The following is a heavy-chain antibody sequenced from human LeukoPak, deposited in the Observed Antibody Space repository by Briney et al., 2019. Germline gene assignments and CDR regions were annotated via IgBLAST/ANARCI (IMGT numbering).Heavy chain of an antibody. V-gene: IGHV3-7*02. J-gene: IGHJ6*02. Sequence: GGSLRLSCAASGFTFSSHWMSWVRQAPGKGLEWVANINQDGSEKYYVDSVKGRFTISRDNSKNTLYLQMNSLRAEDTAVYYCAKVISGYCSGGSCFNGMDVWGQGTTVTVSS. CDR1: GFTFSSHW. CDR3: AKVISGYCSGGSCFNGMDV. CDR2: INQDGSEK. D-gene: IGHD2-15*01.